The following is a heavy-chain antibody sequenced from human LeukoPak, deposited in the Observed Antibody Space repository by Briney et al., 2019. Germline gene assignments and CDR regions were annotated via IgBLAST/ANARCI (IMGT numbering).Heavy chain of an antibody. CDR2: IIGGAGST. J-gene: IGHJ4*02. Sequence: PGGTLRLSCAASGFSFSSHGMSWVRQAPGKGLEWVSGIIGGAGSTYYADSVKGRFTISGDNSKNTLFLQMNSLRAEDTAVYYCARGYCGSTSCYPPEYFDYWGQGTLVTVSS. CDR3: ARGYCGSTSCYPPEYFDY. D-gene: IGHD2-2*01. CDR1: GFSFSSHG. V-gene: IGHV3-23*01.